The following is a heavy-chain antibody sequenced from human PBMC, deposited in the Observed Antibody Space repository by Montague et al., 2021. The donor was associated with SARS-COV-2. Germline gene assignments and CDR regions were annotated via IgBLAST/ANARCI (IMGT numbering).Heavy chain of an antibody. CDR2: ISGGDTT. Sequence: SLSLSWAASGLTVSANYMNWVRQAPGKGLEWVSVISGGDTTYYADSVKGRFTISRHTSRNTLFLEMNSLTAEDTAVYYCARDVGAYSGRPGAFDIWGRGTLVTVAS. CDR3: ARDVGAYSGRPGAFDI. D-gene: IGHD2-21*01. CDR1: GLTVSANY. J-gene: IGHJ3*02. V-gene: IGHV3-53*04.